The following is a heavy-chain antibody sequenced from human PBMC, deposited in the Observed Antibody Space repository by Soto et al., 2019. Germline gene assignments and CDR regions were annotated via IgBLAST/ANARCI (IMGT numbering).Heavy chain of an antibody. J-gene: IGHJ3*02. CDR2: ISSSSSYI. D-gene: IGHD6-19*01. CDR1: GFGFSSYS. V-gene: IGHV3-21*01. Sequence: GGSLRLSCAASGFGFSSYSMNWVRQAPGKGLEWVSSISSSSSYIYYPDSVKGRFTISRDNAKNSLYLQMNSLRAEDTAVYFWARDLVGYSSGWTYAFDIWGQGTMVTVS. CDR3: ARDLVGYSSGWTYAFDI.